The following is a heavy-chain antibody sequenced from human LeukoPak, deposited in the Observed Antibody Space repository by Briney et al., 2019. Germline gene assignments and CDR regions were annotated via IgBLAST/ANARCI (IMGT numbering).Heavy chain of an antibody. CDR1: GGSIISSSYY. V-gene: IGHV4-39*01. Sequence: SEALSLTCTVSGGSIISSSYYWGWIRQPPGKGLEWIGSIYYSGSTYYNPSLKSRVTISVDTSKNQFSLKLSSVTAADTAVYYCARQRSCMGRGVIRGYYYYYYMDVWGKGITVTVSS. D-gene: IGHD3-10*01. CDR3: ARQRSCMGRGVIRGYYYYYYMDV. J-gene: IGHJ6*03. CDR2: IYYSGST.